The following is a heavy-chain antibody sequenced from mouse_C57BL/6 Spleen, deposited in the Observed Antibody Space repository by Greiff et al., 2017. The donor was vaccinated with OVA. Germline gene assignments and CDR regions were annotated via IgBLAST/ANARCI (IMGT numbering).Heavy chain of an antibody. CDR1: GYTFTSFW. CDR3: APIYYDYDAN. J-gene: IGHJ2*01. CDR2: IHPHSGST. D-gene: IGHD2-4*01. V-gene: IGHV1-64*01. Sequence: VQLQQPGAELVKPGASVKLSCKASGYTFTSFWMHWVKQRPGQGLEWIGMIHPHSGSTNYNEKFKSKATLPIDKSTSTAYMQLSSLTSEDAAVYYCAPIYYDYDANWGQGTTLTVSS.